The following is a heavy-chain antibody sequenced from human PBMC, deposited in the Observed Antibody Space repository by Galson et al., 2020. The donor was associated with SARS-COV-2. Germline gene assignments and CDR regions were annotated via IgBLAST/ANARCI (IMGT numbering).Heavy chain of an antibody. CDR1: GYTFTGYY. V-gene: IGHV1-2*02. J-gene: IGHJ4*02. D-gene: IGHD3-22*01. CDR2: IDPNSGAT. CDR3: ARDFYDSTGYLS. Sequence: ALVKVSCKASGYTFTGYYIHWVRQAPGLGLEWMGWIDPNSGATNNAPNFQGRVTMTRDTSISTAYMEVTRLRSDDTAVYYCARDFYDSTGYLSWGQGTLVTVSS.